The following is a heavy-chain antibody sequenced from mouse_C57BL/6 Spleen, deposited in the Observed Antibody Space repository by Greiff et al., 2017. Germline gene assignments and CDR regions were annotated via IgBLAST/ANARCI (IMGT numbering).Heavy chain of an antibody. D-gene: IGHD1-1*01. V-gene: IGHV1-80*01. CDR2: IYPGDGDT. CDR3: ARLNYYGSSPAWFAY. J-gene: IGHJ3*01. CDR1: GYAFSSYW. Sequence: QVQLQQSGAELVKPGASVKISCKASGYAFSSYWMNWVKQRPGKGLEWIGQIYPGDGDTNYNGKFKGKATLTADKSSSTAYMQLSSLTSEDSAVYFCARLNYYGSSPAWFAYWGQGTLVTVSA.